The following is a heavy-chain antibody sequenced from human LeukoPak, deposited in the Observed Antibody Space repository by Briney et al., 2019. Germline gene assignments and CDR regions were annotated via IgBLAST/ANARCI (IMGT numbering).Heavy chain of an antibody. CDR1: GYTFTGYF. CDR2: INPSGGST. J-gene: IGHJ3*02. Sequence: ASVKVSCKASGYTFTGYFMHWVRQAPGQGLEWMGIINPSGGSTSYAQKFQGRVTMTRDMPTSTVYMELSSLRSEDTAVYYCARDPIDYGDYAAFDIWGQGTMVTVSS. D-gene: IGHD4-17*01. V-gene: IGHV1-46*01. CDR3: ARDPIDYGDYAAFDI.